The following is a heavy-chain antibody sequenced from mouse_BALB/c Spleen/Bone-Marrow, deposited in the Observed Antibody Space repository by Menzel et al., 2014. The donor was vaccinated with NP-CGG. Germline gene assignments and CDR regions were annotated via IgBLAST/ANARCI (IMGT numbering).Heavy chain of an antibody. D-gene: IGHD2-1*01. J-gene: IGHJ4*01. Sequence: VQLQQSGAGLVRSGASVKLSCTASGFNIKDYYIHWVKQRPEQGLEWIGWIDPENGDTEYAPKFQGKATMTADTSSNTAYLQLSSLTSVDTAVYYCSDGNFYALDYWGQGTSVTVSS. V-gene: IGHV14-4*02. CDR3: SDGNFYALDY. CDR1: GFNIKDYY. CDR2: IDPENGDT.